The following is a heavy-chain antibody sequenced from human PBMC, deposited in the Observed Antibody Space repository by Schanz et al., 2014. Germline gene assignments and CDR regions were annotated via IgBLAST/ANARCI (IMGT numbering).Heavy chain of an antibody. CDR1: GFTFSSHW. V-gene: IGHV3-74*02. D-gene: IGHD4-17*01. Sequence: VRLVESGGGVVQPGGSLRLSCAASGFTFSSHWMHWVRQDPGKGLVWVARINSVGSNTDYADSVTGRFTISRDNAKNTLYLQMNTLRAEDTAVYYCARKMKLGVYGGKGHDSLDIWGQGTMVTVSS. J-gene: IGHJ3*02. CDR3: ARKMKLGVYGGKGHDSLDI. CDR2: INSVGSNT.